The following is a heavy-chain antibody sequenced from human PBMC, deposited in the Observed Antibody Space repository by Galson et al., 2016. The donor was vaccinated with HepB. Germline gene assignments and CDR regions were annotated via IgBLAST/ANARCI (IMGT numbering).Heavy chain of an antibody. CDR1: GGSLSSASHY. D-gene: IGHD6-6*01. CDR2: VFYTGTT. Sequence: CTVSGGSLSSASHYWSWIRQPAGKGLEWIAYVFYTGTTNYNPSLRSRVTASVDTSKNQFSLNLSSVTAADTAIYYCARDAYRSSHLDLWGRGTLVTVSS. J-gene: IGHJ2*01. CDR3: ARDAYRSSHLDL. V-gene: IGHV4-61*10.